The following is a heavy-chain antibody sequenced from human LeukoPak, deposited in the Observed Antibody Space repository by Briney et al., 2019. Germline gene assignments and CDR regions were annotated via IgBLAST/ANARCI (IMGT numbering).Heavy chain of an antibody. D-gene: IGHD2-15*01. CDR2: INPNSGGT. J-gene: IGHJ3*02. V-gene: IGHV1-2*02. Sequence: GASVKVSCKASGYTFTGYYIHWARQAPGQGLEWIGWINPNSGGTTYAHNFQGRVTMTTDTSITTAYMDLTSLRPDDTAVYYCARPVRYSWIFDAFDIWGQGTMVTVSS. CDR1: GYTFTGYY. CDR3: ARPVRYSWIFDAFDI.